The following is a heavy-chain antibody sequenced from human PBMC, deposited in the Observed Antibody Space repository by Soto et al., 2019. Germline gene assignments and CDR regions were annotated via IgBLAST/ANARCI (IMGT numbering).Heavy chain of an antibody. V-gene: IGHV3-23*01. CDR1: GFTFSSYA. D-gene: IGHD2-2*01. CDR3: AKGVGAAMYYYYYNYMDV. J-gene: IGHJ6*03. Sequence: GGSLRLSCAASGFTFSSYAMSWVRQAPGKGLEWVSAISGSGGRTYYADSEKGRFTISRDNSKKTLYLQMNSLRAEDTAVYYCAKGVGAAMYYYYYNYMDVWGKGTTVTVSS. CDR2: ISGSGGRT.